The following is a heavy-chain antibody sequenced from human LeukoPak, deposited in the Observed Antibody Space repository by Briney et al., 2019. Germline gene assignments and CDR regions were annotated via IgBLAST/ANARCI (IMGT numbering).Heavy chain of an antibody. V-gene: IGHV1-8*01. Sequence: ASVKVSCKASGYTFTSYDINWVRQATGQGLEWMGWMNPNRGNTGYAQKFQGRVTMTRNTSISTAYMELSSLRSEDTAVYYCARGVYCSGGSCYPSVDYWGQGTLVTVSS. D-gene: IGHD2-15*01. CDR3: ARGVYCSGGSCYPSVDY. CDR2: MNPNRGNT. J-gene: IGHJ4*02. CDR1: GYTFTSYD.